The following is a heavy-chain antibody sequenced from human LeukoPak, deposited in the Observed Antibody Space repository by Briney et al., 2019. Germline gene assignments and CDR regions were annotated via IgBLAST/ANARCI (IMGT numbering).Heavy chain of an antibody. J-gene: IGHJ4*02. CDR3: AKVARSYGRYWGYYFDY. CDR1: GFPFSDYG. D-gene: IGHD3-16*01. CDR2: ISHDGSNK. Sequence: PGGSLRLSCAASGFPFSDYGMYWVRQAPGKGLEWLAVISHDGSNKYYADSVKGRITISRDNSMNTLYLQMNSLRAEDTAMYYCAKVARSYGRYWGYYFDYWGQGTLVSVSS. V-gene: IGHV3-30*18.